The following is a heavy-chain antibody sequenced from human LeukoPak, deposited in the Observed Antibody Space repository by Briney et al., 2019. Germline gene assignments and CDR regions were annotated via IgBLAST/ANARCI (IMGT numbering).Heavy chain of an antibody. CDR2: ISGSGGST. D-gene: IGHD7-27*01. Sequence: PGGSLRLSCAASGFTFSSYGMSWVRQAPGKGLEWVSAISGSGGSTYYADSVKGRFTISRDNSKNTLYLQMNSLRAEDTAVYYCARDGGPNWGFPFDYWGQGTLVTVSS. CDR3: ARDGGPNWGFPFDY. CDR1: GFTFSSYG. J-gene: IGHJ4*02. V-gene: IGHV3-23*01.